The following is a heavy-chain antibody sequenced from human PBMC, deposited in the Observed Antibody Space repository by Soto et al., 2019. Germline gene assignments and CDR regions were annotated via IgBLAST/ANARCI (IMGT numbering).Heavy chain of an antibody. CDR2: INPKSGDT. J-gene: IGHJ6*02. Sequence: QVQLVQSGTELRKPGASVKVSCKASGYTFTDSHIHWVRQAPGQGLEWLGWINPKSGDTYYPQKFQGRITMTRDTSISTAYMDLTNLTSDDTAVYYCARERSVGYCITTTCPKPFYYYAMDVWGQGTTVTVSS. D-gene: IGHD2-2*01. CDR1: GYTFTDSH. CDR3: ARERSVGYCITTTCPKPFYYYAMDV. V-gene: IGHV1-2*02.